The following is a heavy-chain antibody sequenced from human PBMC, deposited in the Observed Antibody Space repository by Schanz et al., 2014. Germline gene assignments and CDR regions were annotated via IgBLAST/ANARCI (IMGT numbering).Heavy chain of an antibody. CDR3: ARDKGGYYPFDY. J-gene: IGHJ4*02. V-gene: IGHV3-23*04. Sequence: EVHLVESGGGLVQPGGSLRLSCAASGFNFITFAMSWVRQAPGKGPEWVSAIGGDASRTYYADSVKGRFTISRDNSRNTLYLQMTGLRAEDTAVYYCARDKGGYYPFDYWGQGSLVTVSS. CDR2: IGGDASRT. CDR1: GFNFITFA. D-gene: IGHD3-22*01.